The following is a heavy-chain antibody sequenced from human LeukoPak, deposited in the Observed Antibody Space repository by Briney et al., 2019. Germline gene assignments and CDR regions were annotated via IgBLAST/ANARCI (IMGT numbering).Heavy chain of an antibody. CDR3: ARDGGSGWYGIYYYYGMDV. D-gene: IGHD6-19*01. Sequence: PSETLPLTCTVSGGSVSSGSYYWSWIRQPPGKGLEWIGYIYYSGSTNYNPSLKSRVTISVDTSKNQFSLKLSSVTAADTAVYYCARDGGSGWYGIYYYYGMDVWGQGTTVTVSS. CDR1: GGSVSSGSYY. J-gene: IGHJ6*02. CDR2: IYYSGST. V-gene: IGHV4-61*01.